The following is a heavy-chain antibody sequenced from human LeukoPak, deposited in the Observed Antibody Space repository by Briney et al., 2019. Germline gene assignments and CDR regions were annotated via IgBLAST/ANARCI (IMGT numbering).Heavy chain of an antibody. CDR2: ISYDGSNK. Sequence: GRSLRLSCAASGFTFSSYAMHWVRQAPGKGLEWVAVISYDGSNKYYADSVKGRFTISRDNSKNTLYLQMNSLRAEDTAVYYCARDPATPGIAVADDYFHYWGQGTLVTVSS. J-gene: IGHJ4*02. CDR3: ARDPATPGIAVADDYFHY. D-gene: IGHD6-19*01. V-gene: IGHV3-30*04. CDR1: GFTFSSYA.